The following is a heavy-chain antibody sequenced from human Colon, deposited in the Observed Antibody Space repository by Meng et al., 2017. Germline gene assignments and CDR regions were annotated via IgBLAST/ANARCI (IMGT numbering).Heavy chain of an antibody. CDR1: GFSLSGYW. Sequence: GESLKISCAASGFSLSGYWMSWVRQAPGKGLEWVANIRQDRSETHYVDSVKGRFTISRDNGRNSIYLQMNSLRADDTALYYCARDGGTDWFDPWGPGTLVTVSS. CDR3: ARDGGTDWFDP. D-gene: IGHD1-1*01. CDR2: IRQDRSET. J-gene: IGHJ5*02. V-gene: IGHV3-7*01.